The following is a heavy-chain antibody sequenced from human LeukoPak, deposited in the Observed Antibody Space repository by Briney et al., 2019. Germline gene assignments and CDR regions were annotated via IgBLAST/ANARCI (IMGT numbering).Heavy chain of an antibody. V-gene: IGHV1-46*01. Sequence: GASVKVSCKASGYTSTSYYMHWVRQAPGQGLEWMGIINPSGGSTSYAQKFQGRVTMTRDTSTSTAYMELSSLRSEDTAVYYCAREKSDGDYDDYFDYWGQGILVTVSP. J-gene: IGHJ4*02. D-gene: IGHD4-17*01. CDR1: GYTSTSYY. CDR2: INPSGGST. CDR3: AREKSDGDYDDYFDY.